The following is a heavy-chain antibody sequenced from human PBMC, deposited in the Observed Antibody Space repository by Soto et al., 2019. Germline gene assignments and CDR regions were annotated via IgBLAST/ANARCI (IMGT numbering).Heavy chain of an antibody. Sequence: VGSLRLSCAASGFTFGTFTMSWVRQAPGKGLEWVSSIGTTSTYIYYADSVRGRFTISRDNAKNSLYLQMNSLRAEDTAVYFCARVMCGDCSSYYYYSMDVWGQGTTVTVSS. D-gene: IGHD2-21*02. V-gene: IGHV3-21*01. CDR1: GFTFGTFT. CDR2: IGTTSTYI. J-gene: IGHJ6*02. CDR3: ARVMCGDCSSYYYYSMDV.